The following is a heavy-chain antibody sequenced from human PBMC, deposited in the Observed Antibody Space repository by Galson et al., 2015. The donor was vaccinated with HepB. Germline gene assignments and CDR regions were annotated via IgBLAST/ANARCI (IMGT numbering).Heavy chain of an antibody. CDR3: AREFPKWEIVAY. D-gene: IGHD1-26*01. Sequence: SLRLSCAASGFTFTTYWMSWVRQAPGKGLEWVANIKPDGSESHYVDSVKGRFTISRDNAMNSVYLQMNSLRADDTAVYYCAREFPKWEIVAYWGQGTLATVSS. CDR2: IKPDGSES. V-gene: IGHV3-7*03. J-gene: IGHJ4*02. CDR1: GFTFTTYW.